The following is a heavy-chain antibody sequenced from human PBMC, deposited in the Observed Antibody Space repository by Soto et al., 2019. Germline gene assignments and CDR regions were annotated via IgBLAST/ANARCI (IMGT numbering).Heavy chain of an antibody. J-gene: IGHJ3*02. D-gene: IGHD3-9*01. CDR2: INHSGST. Sequence: PSETLSLTCAVYGGSFSGYYWSWIRQPPGKGLEWIGEINHSGSTNYNPSLKSRVTISVDTSKNQFSLKVSSVTAADTAVYYCARMETGYYDRGAFDIWGQGTMVTVSS. CDR3: ARMETGYYDRGAFDI. V-gene: IGHV4-34*01. CDR1: GGSFSGYY.